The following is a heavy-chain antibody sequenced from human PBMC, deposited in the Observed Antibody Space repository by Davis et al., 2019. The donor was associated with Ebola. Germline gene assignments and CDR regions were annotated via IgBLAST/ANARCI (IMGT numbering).Heavy chain of an antibody. Sequence: PGGSLRLSCTASGFTFGDYAMTWVRQAPGKGLEWVVFIRSKAYRGTTEYAASVKGRFTISRDDSKNTAYLQMNSLKTEDTAVYYCTESVAAAGHYYYYYGMDVWGQGTTVTVSS. D-gene: IGHD6-13*01. J-gene: IGHJ6*02. V-gene: IGHV3-49*04. CDR1: GFTFGDYA. CDR2: IRSKAYRGTT. CDR3: TESVAAAGHYYYYYGMDV.